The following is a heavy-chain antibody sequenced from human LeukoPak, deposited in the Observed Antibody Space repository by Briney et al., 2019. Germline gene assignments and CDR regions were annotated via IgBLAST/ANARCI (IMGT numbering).Heavy chain of an antibody. CDR2: MYYSGST. Sequence: PSGTLSLTCTVSGGSVTAHYWTWVRQPPGKGLEWIAYMYYSGSTYYNPSIKSRVTMSADTSKNQLSLKLSSVTAADTAVYYCARPYYYDSRVDPWGQGILVTVSS. V-gene: IGHV4-59*08. CDR1: GGSVTAHY. CDR3: ARPYYYDSRVDP. D-gene: IGHD3-22*01. J-gene: IGHJ5*02.